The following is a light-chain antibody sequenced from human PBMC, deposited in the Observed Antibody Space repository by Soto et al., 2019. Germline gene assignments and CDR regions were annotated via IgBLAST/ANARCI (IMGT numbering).Light chain of an antibody. CDR3: QQDGSSPRT. V-gene: IGKV3-20*01. J-gene: IGKJ1*01. CDR1: QGIGDT. CDR2: GAS. Sequence: EVGMTQSPATLSGSTGEGVTLSCRASQGIGDTLAWYQHKPGQAPRLLIFGASTRAAGFPDRFSGSGSGTDFTLTISRLEPEDFAVYYCQQDGSSPRTFGQGAKVDIK.